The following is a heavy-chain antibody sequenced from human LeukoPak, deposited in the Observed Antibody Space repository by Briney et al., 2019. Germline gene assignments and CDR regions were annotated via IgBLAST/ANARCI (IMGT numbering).Heavy chain of an antibody. J-gene: IGHJ5*02. D-gene: IGHD2-2*01. CDR3: ARGCSSTSCYQFDWFDP. Sequence: GASVKVSCKASGYTFTGYYMHWVRQAPGQGLEWMGWINPNSGGTNHAQKFQGRVTMTRDTSISTAYMELSRLRSDDTAVYYCARGCSSTSCYQFDWFDPWGQGTLVTVSS. V-gene: IGHV1-2*02. CDR1: GYTFTGYY. CDR2: INPNSGGT.